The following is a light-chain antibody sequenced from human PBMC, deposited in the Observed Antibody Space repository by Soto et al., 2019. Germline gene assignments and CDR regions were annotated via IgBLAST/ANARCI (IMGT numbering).Light chain of an antibody. J-gene: IGKJ4*01. CDR1: ENVGRY. V-gene: IGKV3-11*01. CDR3: QQYGNSPLT. CDR2: DAS. Sequence: EIVLTQSPATLSLSPGERATLSCRASENVGRYLAWYQQKPGQGPRLLIQDASNRATGVPDRFSGSGSGTDVTLTISRLEPEDFAVYYCQQYGNSPLTFGGGTKVDIK.